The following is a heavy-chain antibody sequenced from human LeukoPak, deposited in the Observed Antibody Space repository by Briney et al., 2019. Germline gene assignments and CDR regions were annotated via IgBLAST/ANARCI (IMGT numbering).Heavy chain of an antibody. Sequence: GASVKVSCKVSGYTLTELSMHWVRQAPGKGLEWMGGFDPEDGETIYAQKFQGRVTMTEDTSTDTAYMELSSLRSEDTAVYYCATGSYYDILTGYSFDCWGQGTLVTVSS. J-gene: IGHJ4*02. CDR1: GYTLTELS. CDR2: FDPEDGET. D-gene: IGHD3-9*01. CDR3: ATGSYYDILTGYSFDC. V-gene: IGHV1-24*01.